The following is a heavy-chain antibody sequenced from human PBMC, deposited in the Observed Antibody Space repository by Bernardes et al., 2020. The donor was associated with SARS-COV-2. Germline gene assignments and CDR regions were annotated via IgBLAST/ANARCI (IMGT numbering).Heavy chain of an antibody. Sequence: GWSLRPSCAASGFTFRKYWMTWVRQAPGKGLEWVANIKQDGSEKVYVDSVKGRFTISRDNAENSLYLQMNSLRVEDTAVYYCARDNTFMNDFWGQGTLVTVSS. J-gene: IGHJ4*02. CDR2: IKQDGSEK. V-gene: IGHV3-7*01. CDR1: GFTFRKYW. CDR3: ARDNTFMNDF. D-gene: IGHD5-18*01.